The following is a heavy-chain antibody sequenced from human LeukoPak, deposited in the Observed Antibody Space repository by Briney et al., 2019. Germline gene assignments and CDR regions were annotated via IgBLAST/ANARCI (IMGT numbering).Heavy chain of an antibody. CDR1: GALLIELS. J-gene: IGHJ6*03. V-gene: IGHV1-24*01. D-gene: IGHD1-7*01. Sequence: ASVKVSCKVSGALLIELSIHWVRQSPGKGLEWMGGFDSEDGKTKAAQKFHDRVSLTEDTSLATAYMELSSLRSEDTAVYYCAGGITGTKGRYYYYYMDVWGKGTTVTVSS. CDR2: FDSEDGKT. CDR3: AGGITGTKGRYYYYYMDV.